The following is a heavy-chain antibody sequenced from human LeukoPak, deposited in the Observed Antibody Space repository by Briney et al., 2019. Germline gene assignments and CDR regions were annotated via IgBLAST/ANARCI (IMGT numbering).Heavy chain of an antibody. D-gene: IGHD1-26*01. CDR1: GYSFTNYW. J-gene: IGHJ4*02. CDR2: IFPGDSDT. CDR3: VRNQRWSYHFDY. V-gene: IGHV5-51*01. Sequence: GESLKISCQISGYSFTNYWIGLVRQLPGKGLEWVGIIFPGDSDTHYSPSFRGQVTLSADQSNTTAYLQWDSLKASDSAIYYCVRNQRWSYHFDYWGQGTLISVSS.